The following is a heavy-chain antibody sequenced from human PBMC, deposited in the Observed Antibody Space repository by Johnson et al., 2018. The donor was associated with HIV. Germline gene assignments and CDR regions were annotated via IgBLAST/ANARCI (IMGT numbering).Heavy chain of an antibody. J-gene: IGHJ3*02. CDR2: ISYDGSNK. D-gene: IGHD3-22*01. Sequence: QVQLVESGGGVVQPGRSLRLSCEASEFTFSNYPMHWVRQGLGKGLEWVAVISYDGSNKYYADSVKGRFTISRDNSKNTLYLQMNSLRAEDTAVYYCARDEITMIVVAGDAFEIWGQGTMVTVSS. CDR3: ARDEITMIVVAGDAFEI. CDR1: EFTFSNYP. V-gene: IGHV3-30-3*01.